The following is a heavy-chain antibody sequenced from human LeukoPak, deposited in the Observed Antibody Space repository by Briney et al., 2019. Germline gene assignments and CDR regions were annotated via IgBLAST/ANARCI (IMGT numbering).Heavy chain of an antibody. CDR3: VRDQTIDSRAGPSDPFDV. V-gene: IGHV3-13*01. J-gene: IGHJ3*01. CDR1: GFTISNYD. D-gene: IGHD3-3*01. Sequence: GGSLRLSCAASGFTISNYDMHGVRQTRGGGLEWVSGIGTLADTFYPDSAKGRFTISRDNAKNSLYLQMNSLRADDTAVYYCVRDQTIDSRAGPSDPFDVWGQGTMVTVSS. CDR2: IGTLADT.